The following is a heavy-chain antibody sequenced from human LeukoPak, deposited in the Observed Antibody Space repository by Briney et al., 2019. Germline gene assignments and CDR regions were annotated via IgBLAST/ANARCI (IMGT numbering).Heavy chain of an antibody. CDR3: ARMYSSSSYFDS. J-gene: IGHJ4*02. CDR1: GGSTSGYY. V-gene: IGHV4-59*08. CDR2: IHYSGST. Sequence: SETLSLTCTVSGGSTSGYYWNWVRQPPGKGMEWIGYIHYSGSTNYNPSLKSRVTISVDTSKNHSSLKLTSVTAADTAVYYCARMYSSSSYFDSWGQGTLVTVSS. D-gene: IGHD6-6*01.